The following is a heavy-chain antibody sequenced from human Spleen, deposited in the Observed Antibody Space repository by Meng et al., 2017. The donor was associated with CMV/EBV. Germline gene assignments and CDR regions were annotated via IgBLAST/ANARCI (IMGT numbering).Heavy chain of an antibody. Sequence: GGSLRLSCAASGFTFSSYAMSWVRQAPGKGLEWVSAISGSGGSTYYADSVKGRFTISRDNSKNTLYLQMNSLRAEDTAVYYCARVDSSGYYLLKYYFDYWGQGTLVTVSS. D-gene: IGHD3-22*01. V-gene: IGHV3-23*01. CDR2: ISGSGGST. J-gene: IGHJ4*02. CDR3: ARVDSSGYYLLKYYFDY. CDR1: GFTFSSYA.